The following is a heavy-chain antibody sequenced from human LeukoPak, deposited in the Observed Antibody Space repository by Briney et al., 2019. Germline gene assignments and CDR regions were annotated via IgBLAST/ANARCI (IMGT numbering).Heavy chain of an antibody. V-gene: IGHV4-59*01. CDR3: ARVFSYSSSWSFDY. CDR1: GGSITPYY. J-gene: IGHJ4*02. Sequence: SETLSLTCTVSGGSITPYYWSWIRQPPGKGLEWIGYIYYSGSTNYNPSLKSRVTISVDTSKNQVSLKLSSVTAADTAVYFCARVFSYSSSWSFDYWGLGTLVTVSS. CDR2: IYYSGST. D-gene: IGHD6-13*01.